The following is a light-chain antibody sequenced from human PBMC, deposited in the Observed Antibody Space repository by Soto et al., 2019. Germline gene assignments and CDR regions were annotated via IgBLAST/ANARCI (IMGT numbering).Light chain of an antibody. J-gene: IGLJ2*01. CDR3: SSYTGINNFDVV. CDR1: SSDVGGYNY. Sequence: QSVLTQPPSWSGSPGQSVTISCTGTSSDVGGYNYVSWYQQHPGKAPKLMIYEVSKRPSGVPDRFSGSKSGNTASLTVSGLQAEDEADYYCSSYTGINNFDVVFGGGTKVTVL. V-gene: IGLV2-8*01. CDR2: EVS.